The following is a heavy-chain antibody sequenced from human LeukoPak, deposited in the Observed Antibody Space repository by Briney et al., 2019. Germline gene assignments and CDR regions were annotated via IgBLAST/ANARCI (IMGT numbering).Heavy chain of an antibody. Sequence: PGGSLRLPCAASGFTFSSYSMNWVRQAPGKGLEWVSYISSSSTIYYADSVKGRFTISRDNAKNSLYLQMNSLRAEDTAVYYCARDPSDTVRFDYWGQGTLVTVSS. CDR1: GFTFSSYS. J-gene: IGHJ4*02. CDR3: ARDPSDTVRFDY. D-gene: IGHD3-10*01. V-gene: IGHV3-48*01. CDR2: ISSSSTI.